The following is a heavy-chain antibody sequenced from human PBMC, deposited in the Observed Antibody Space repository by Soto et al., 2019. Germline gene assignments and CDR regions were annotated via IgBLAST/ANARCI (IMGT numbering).Heavy chain of an antibody. D-gene: IGHD3-22*01. V-gene: IGHV3-23*01. J-gene: IGHJ3*02. CDR2: ISGRGGSR. CDR1: GFTFSSYA. CDR3: ANPYDSSGYYAFDI. Sequence: GGSLRLLCDASGFTFSSYAMSWVRQSLGKGLEWVSAISGRGGSRYYADSVKCRFTISRDNSKNTLYLQMNSLRAEDTAVYYCANPYDSSGYYAFDIWGQGTMVTVSS.